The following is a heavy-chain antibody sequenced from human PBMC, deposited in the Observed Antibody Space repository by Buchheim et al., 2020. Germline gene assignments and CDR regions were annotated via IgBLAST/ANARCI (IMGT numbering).Heavy chain of an antibody. D-gene: IGHD6-19*01. CDR2: IWYDGSNK. J-gene: IGHJ6*02. V-gene: IGHV3-33*01. CDR3: ARDIAVAGKVYFGMDV. Sequence: QVQLVESGGGMVQPGRSLRLSCAASGFTFSSYGMHWVRQAPGKGLEWVAVIWYDGSNKYYAGSVQGRFTISRDNSKKTLYLQMNSLRAEDTAVYYCARDIAVAGKVYFGMDVWGQGTT. CDR1: GFTFSSYG.